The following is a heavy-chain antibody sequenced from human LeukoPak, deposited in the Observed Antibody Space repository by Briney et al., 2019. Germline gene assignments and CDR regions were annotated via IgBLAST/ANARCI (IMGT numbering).Heavy chain of an antibody. CDR3: ARASYGGPIDY. CDR1: GGSISSSSYY. J-gene: IGHJ4*02. D-gene: IGHD4-23*01. V-gene: IGHV4-61*05. CDR2: IYYSGST. Sequence: SETLSLTCTVSGGSISSSSYYWGWIRQPPGKGLEWIGYIYYSGSTNYNPSLKSRVTVSVDTSKNQFSLKLSSVTAADTAVYYCARASYGGPIDYWGQGTLVTVSS.